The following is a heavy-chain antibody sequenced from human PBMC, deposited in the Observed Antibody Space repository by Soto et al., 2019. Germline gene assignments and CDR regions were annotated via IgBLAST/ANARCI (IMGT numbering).Heavy chain of an antibody. CDR3: AKDRERYISGGYVFSGYYGMDV. D-gene: IGHD3-10*01. J-gene: IGHJ6*02. CDR2: ISASGDSA. Sequence: EVQLLESGGNLVQPGGSLRLSCAASGFAFSSYAMNWVRQAPGKGLEWVSGISASGDSAYYADSVKGRFTISRDNSKNWLYLQMNILRAEDTAVYYWAKDRERYISGGYVFSGYYGMDVWGQGTTVTVSS. CDR1: GFAFSSYA. V-gene: IGHV3-23*01.